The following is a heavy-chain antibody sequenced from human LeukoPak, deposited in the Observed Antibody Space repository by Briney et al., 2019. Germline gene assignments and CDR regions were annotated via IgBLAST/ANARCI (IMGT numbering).Heavy chain of an antibody. V-gene: IGHV3-73*01. J-gene: IGHJ5*02. CDR1: GFTFSGSA. D-gene: IGHD1-26*01. CDR3: TRDSGTYNWLDP. Sequence: GRSLRLSCAASGFTFSGSAIHWVRQSSGKGLEWVGHIDKKDNFYATTSAASVTGRFTISRDDSKNTAYLQMNSLKTEDTALYYCTRDSGTYNWLDPWGQGTLVTVSS. CDR2: IDKKDNFYAT.